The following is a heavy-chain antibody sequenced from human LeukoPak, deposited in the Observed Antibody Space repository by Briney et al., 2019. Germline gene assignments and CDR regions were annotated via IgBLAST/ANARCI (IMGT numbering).Heavy chain of an antibody. D-gene: IGHD6-13*01. CDR1: GFTFSSYA. CDR3: AKSVVAAAAGKFDY. Sequence: PGGSLRLSCAASGFTFSSYAMSWVRQAPGEGLEWVSAISGSGGSTYYADSVKGRFTISRDNSKSTLYLQMNSLRAEDTAVYYCAKSVVAAAAGKFDYWGQGTLVTVSS. V-gene: IGHV3-23*01. J-gene: IGHJ4*02. CDR2: ISGSGGST.